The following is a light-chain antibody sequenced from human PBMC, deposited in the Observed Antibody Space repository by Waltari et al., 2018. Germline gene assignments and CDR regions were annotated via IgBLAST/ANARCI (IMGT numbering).Light chain of an antibody. CDR1: QSLLYSNGYNY. CDR2: LGS. Sequence: DIVVTQSPLSLPVTPGEQASIPCRSSQSLLYSNGYNYLDWYLQKPGQSPQLLIYLGSNRASGVPDRFSGSGSGTDFTLKISRVEAEDVGVYYCIQTLQTPLTFGGGTKVEIK. J-gene: IGKJ4*01. V-gene: IGKV2-28*01. CDR3: IQTLQTPLT.